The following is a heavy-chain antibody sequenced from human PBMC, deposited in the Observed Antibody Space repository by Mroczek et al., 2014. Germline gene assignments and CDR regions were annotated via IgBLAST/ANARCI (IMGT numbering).Heavy chain of an antibody. CDR2: INHSGST. D-gene: IGHD2-2*01. Sequence: VQLQQSGPRTGEAFTDPVPHLHCLWWLHQQWWLLLELDPPAPRKGLEWIGYINHSGSTSYNPSLKSRVTISVDTSKNQFSLKLSSVTAADTAVYYCARGPRVSCSSTSCYAVVGYYYYGMDVWGQGTTVTVSS. CDR1: WLHQQWWLL. CDR3: ARGPRVSCSSTSCYAVVGYYYYGMDV. V-gene: IGHV4-31*03. J-gene: IGHJ6*02.